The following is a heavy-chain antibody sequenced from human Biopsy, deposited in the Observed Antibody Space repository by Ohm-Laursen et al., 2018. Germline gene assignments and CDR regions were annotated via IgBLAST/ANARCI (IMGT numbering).Heavy chain of an antibody. D-gene: IGHD5-24*01. V-gene: IGHV3-11*01. CDR3: ARDVEGFYSYAMDV. CDR1: GFTFSDYY. Sequence: SLRLSCAASGFTFSDYYMSWIRQAPGKAPAWVSYFTRGGSTTDYADSVKGRFTISRDNAKSSLFLQMNSLRAEDTAVYYCARDVEGFYSYAMDVWGQGTTVTVSS. J-gene: IGHJ6*02. CDR2: FTRGGSTT.